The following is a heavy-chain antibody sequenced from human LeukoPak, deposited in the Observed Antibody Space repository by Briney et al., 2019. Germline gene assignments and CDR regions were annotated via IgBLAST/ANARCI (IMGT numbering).Heavy chain of an antibody. CDR3: ARSVVVITPYPEYFQH. CDR2: ISSGSSYI. CDR1: GFTFSSYT. Sequence: PGGSLRLSCAASGFTFSSYTMNWVRQAPGKGLEWVSIISSGSSYIHYADSVKGRFTISRDNAKNSLYLQMNSLRAEDTAVYYCARSVVVITPYPEYFQHWGQGTLVTVSS. V-gene: IGHV3-21*01. J-gene: IGHJ1*01. D-gene: IGHD3-22*01.